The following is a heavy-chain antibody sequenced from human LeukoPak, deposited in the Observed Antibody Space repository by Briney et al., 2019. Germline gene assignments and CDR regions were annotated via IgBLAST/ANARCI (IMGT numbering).Heavy chain of an antibody. Sequence: GGSLRLSCAASGFTFSNYAMNWVRQAPGKGLEWVSAISGSGGNTYYSDSVKGRFTISRHNSKNTLYLQMNSLRAEDTAIYYCAKGPMGRGFDYWGQGTLVTVSS. CDR3: AKGPMGRGFDY. CDR1: GFTFSNYA. CDR2: ISGSGGNT. V-gene: IGHV3-23*01. J-gene: IGHJ4*02. D-gene: IGHD3-10*01.